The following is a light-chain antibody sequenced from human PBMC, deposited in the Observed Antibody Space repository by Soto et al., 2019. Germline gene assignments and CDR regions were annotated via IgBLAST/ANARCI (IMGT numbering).Light chain of an antibody. Sequence: QSVLTQPPSVSAAPGQRVTISCSGSNSNIAVNYVGRYQQLPGTAPKLLIYDNIKRPSGIPDRFSGSRSGTSATLGITGLQTGDEAVYYCGTWDSSLSAVVFGGGTKLTVL. CDR2: DNI. CDR1: NSNIAVNY. V-gene: IGLV1-51*01. J-gene: IGLJ2*01. CDR3: GTWDSSLSAVV.